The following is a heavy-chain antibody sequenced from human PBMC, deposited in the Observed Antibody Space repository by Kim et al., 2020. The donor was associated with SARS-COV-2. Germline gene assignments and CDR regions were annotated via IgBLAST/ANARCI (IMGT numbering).Heavy chain of an antibody. Sequence: NDAQKLLGRVTMTTDTSTSTAYMELRSLGSDDTAVYYCARDPSRQGKLDVWGQGTTVTVSS. J-gene: IGHJ6*02. V-gene: IGHV1-18*01. D-gene: IGHD6-6*01. CDR3: ARDPSRQGKLDV.